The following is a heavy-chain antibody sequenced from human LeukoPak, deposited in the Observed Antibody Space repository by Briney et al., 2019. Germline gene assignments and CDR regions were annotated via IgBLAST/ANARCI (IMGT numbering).Heavy chain of an antibody. CDR1: GFTFSSYS. V-gene: IGHV3-21*01. D-gene: IGHD6-6*01. CDR3: ARDGKQLVRMDY. J-gene: IGHJ4*02. Sequence: GGSLRLSCAASGFTFSSYSMNWVRQAPGKGLEWVSSISSSSYIYYADSVKGRFTISRDNAKNSLYLQMNSLRAEDTAVYYCARDGKQLVRMDYWGQGTLVTVSS. CDR2: ISSSSYI.